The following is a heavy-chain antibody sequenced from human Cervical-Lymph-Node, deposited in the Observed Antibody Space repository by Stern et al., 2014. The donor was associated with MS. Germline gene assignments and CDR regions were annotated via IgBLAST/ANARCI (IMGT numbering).Heavy chain of an antibody. CDR2: IYTSGST. CDR1: GDSITTGSYY. CDR3: ARDAADFDWFDT. J-gene: IGHJ5*02. V-gene: IGHV4-61*02. Sequence: QLQLQESGPGLVKPSHTLSLTCTVSGDSITTGSYYWSWIRQPARKGLEWMGLIYTSGSTSFKSSLRSRFTISRDTSKTKFSLKLTSVTAADTAVYYCARDAADFDWFDTWGQGTLVTVSS.